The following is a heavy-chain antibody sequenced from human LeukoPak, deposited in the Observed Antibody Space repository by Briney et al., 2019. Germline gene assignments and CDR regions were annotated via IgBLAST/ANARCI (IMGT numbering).Heavy chain of an antibody. Sequence: SETLSLTWTVSGGSISSYYWSWIRQPPGKGLEWIGYIYYSGSTNYTPSLKSRVTISVDTSKNQFSLKLSSVTAADTAVYYCARVYSSSWSNAFDIWGQGTMVTVSS. D-gene: IGHD6-13*01. CDR1: GGSISSYY. CDR3: ARVYSSSWSNAFDI. J-gene: IGHJ3*02. CDR2: IYYSGST. V-gene: IGHV4-59*01.